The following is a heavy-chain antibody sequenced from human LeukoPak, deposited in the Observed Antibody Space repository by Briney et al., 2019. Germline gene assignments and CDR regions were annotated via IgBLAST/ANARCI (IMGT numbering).Heavy chain of an antibody. D-gene: IGHD3-10*01. J-gene: IGHJ4*02. CDR3: ARTYGSGSLTDY. Sequence: RPSETLSLTCTVSGGSISSSSYYWGWIRQPPGKGLEWIGSIYYSGSTYYNPSLKSRVTISVDTSKNQFSLKLSSVTAADTAVYYCARTYGSGSLTDYWGQGTLVTVSS. CDR2: IYYSGST. V-gene: IGHV4-39*07. CDR1: GGSISSSSYY.